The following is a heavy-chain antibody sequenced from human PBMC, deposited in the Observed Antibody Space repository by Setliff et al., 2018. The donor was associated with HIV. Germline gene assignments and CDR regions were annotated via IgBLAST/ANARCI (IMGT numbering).Heavy chain of an antibody. CDR3: ARVDKEIAAVLDY. V-gene: IGHV4-39*01. CDR1: GGSISSSRYF. CDR2: LSYTGST. J-gene: IGHJ4*02. Sequence: SETLSLTCSVSGGSISSSRYFWGWIRQPPGKGLEWIGSLSYTGSTYYNPSLKSRVTISADTSKNQFSLRLSSVTAADTAVYYCARVDKEIAAVLDYWGQGTLVTVSS. D-gene: IGHD6-13*01.